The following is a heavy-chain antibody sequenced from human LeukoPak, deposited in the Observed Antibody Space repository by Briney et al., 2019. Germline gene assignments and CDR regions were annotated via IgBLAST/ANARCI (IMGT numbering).Heavy chain of an antibody. V-gene: IGHV4-38-2*02. CDR1: GYSITSGYY. Sequence: SETLSLTCTVSGYSITSGYYWGWIRQTPGKGLEWIASIDHSGTIYNNPSLKSRVTISVDTSNNQFSLKLRYVTAADTAVYYCARLRSGYDYFDYWGQGTLVTVSS. J-gene: IGHJ4*02. D-gene: IGHD5-12*01. CDR3: ARLRSGYDYFDY. CDR2: IDHSGTI.